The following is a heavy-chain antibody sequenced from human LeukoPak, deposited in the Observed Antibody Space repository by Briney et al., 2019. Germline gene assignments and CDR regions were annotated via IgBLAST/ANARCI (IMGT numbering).Heavy chain of an antibody. CDR1: GGSISGYY. CDR2: IYYTGNT. V-gene: IGHV4-59*08. D-gene: IGHD7-27*01. Sequence: SETLSLTCSVSGGSISGYYWSWIRQPPGRRLEWIGYIYYTGNTTYNPSLKSRVTISIDRSKNLFSLKLTSVTVADTAVYFCARHPGASIDSWGQGNLVTVSS. J-gene: IGHJ4*02. CDR3: ARHPGASIDS.